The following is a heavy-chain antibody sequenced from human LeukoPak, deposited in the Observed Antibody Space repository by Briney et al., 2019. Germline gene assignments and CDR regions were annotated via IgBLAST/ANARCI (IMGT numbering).Heavy chain of an antibody. Sequence: GGSLRLSCAASGFTFSSYAMSWVRQAPGKGLEWVSAISGSGGSTYYADSVKGRFTISRDNSKNTLYLQMNSLRAEDTAVYYCAKGRRTTGTTGVNYYYGMDVWGQGTTVTVSS. V-gene: IGHV3-23*01. CDR1: GFTFSSYA. J-gene: IGHJ6*02. D-gene: IGHD1-1*01. CDR3: AKGRRTTGTTGVNYYYGMDV. CDR2: ISGSGGST.